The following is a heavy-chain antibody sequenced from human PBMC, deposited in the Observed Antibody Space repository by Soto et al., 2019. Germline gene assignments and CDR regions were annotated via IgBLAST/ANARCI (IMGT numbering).Heavy chain of an antibody. CDR3: ARALSIAARDAFDI. D-gene: IGHD6-6*01. CDR2: ISSSSSYI. CDR1: GFTFSSYS. J-gene: IGHJ3*02. V-gene: IGHV3-21*01. Sequence: GESLKISCAASGFTFSSYSMNWVRQAPGKGLEWVSSISSSSSYIYYADSVKGRFTISRDNAKNSLYLQMNSLRAEDTAVYYCARALSIAARDAFDIWGQGTMVTVSS.